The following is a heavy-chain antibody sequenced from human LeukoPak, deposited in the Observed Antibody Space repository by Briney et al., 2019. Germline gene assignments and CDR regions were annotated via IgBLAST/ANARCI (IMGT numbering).Heavy chain of an antibody. CDR2: ISGSGGST. CDR1: GFTFSSYA. J-gene: IGHJ4*02. D-gene: IGHD2-2*01. CDR3: AKGIVPDAISNSDY. V-gene: IGHV3-23*01. Sequence: PGGSLRLSCAASGFTFSSYAMSWVRQAPGKGLEWVSGISGSGGSTYYADSVKGRFTISRDNSKNTLYLQMNSLRAEDTAVYYCAKGIVPDAISNSDYWGQGTLVTVSS.